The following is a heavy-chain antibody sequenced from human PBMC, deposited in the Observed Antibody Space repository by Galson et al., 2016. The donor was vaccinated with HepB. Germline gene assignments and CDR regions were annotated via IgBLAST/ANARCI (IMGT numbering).Heavy chain of an antibody. D-gene: IGHD2-15*01. V-gene: IGHV3-33*01. Sequence: SLRLSCAASGFTFSIYGMHWVRQAPGKGLEWVAVIWYDGNNKYYADSVKGRFTISRDNSKNTLYLQMNSLRAEDTAVYYCARDRRYCSGGSCRRLYDLGMGVWGQGTTVTVSS. CDR2: IWYDGNNK. J-gene: IGHJ6*02. CDR1: GFTFSIYG. CDR3: ARDRRYCSGGSCRRLYDLGMGV.